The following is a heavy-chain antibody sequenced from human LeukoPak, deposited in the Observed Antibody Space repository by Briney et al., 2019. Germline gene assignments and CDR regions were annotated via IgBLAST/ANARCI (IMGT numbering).Heavy chain of an antibody. CDR2: ISYDGSNK. CDR1: GFTFSSYG. V-gene: IGHV3-30*18. J-gene: IGHJ4*02. D-gene: IGHD2-2*01. CDR3: AKQVGTRPDY. Sequence: GGSLRLSCAASGFTFSSYGMHWVRQAPGKGLEWVAVISYDGSNKYYADSVKGRFTISRDNSKDTLYLQMNSLRAEDTAVYYCAKQVGTRPDYWGQGTLVTVSS.